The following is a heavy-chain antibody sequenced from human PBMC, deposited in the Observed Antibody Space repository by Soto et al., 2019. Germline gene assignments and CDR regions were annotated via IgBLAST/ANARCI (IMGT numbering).Heavy chain of an antibody. CDR3: ARGGDIVVVPDYDY. Sequence: QVQLVQSGAEVKKPGASVKVSCKASGYTFTSYAMHWVRQAPGQRLEWMGWINAGNGNTKYSQKFQGRVTITRDTSESTAYMELSSLRSEDTAVYYCARGGDIVVVPDYDYWGQGNLVTVSS. V-gene: IGHV1-3*01. CDR1: GYTFTSYA. D-gene: IGHD2-2*01. CDR2: INAGNGNT. J-gene: IGHJ4*02.